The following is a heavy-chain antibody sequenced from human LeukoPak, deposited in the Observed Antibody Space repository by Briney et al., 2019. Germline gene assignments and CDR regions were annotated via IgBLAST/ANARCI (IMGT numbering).Heavy chain of an antibody. CDR1: GFTFSNYA. CDR3: ATIGDRRTGELDY. Sequence: GGSLRLSCAASGFTFSNYAMHWVRQAPGKGLEWVAVVSYDGSNKYYADSVKGRFTISRDNSKNTLYLQMNSLRAEDAAIYYCATIGDRRTGELDYWGQGTLVTVSS. D-gene: IGHD7-27*01. J-gene: IGHJ4*02. CDR2: VSYDGSNK. V-gene: IGHV3-30-3*01.